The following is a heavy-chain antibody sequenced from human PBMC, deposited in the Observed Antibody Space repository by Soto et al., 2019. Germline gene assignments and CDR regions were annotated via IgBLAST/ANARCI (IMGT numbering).Heavy chain of an antibody. Sequence: QVQLVQSGAEVKKPGASVKVSCKASGYTFTSYGISWVRQAPGQGLEWLGWINPYNGNTNYAQKXXXXXXXXXXXXXXXXXXXXXXXXXXXXXXXXXARDWFGIDYWGHGTLVTVS. D-gene: IGHD3-16*01. V-gene: IGHV1-18*01. CDR2: INPYNGNT. J-gene: IGHJ4*01. CDR3: ARDWFGIDY. CDR1: GYTFTSYG.